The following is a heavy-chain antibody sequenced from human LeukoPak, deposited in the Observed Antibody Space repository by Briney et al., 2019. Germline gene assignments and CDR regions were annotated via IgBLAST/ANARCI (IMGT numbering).Heavy chain of an antibody. CDR3: AELGITMIGGV. Sequence: GGSLRLSCAASGITFSSYSMNWVRQAPGKGLEWVSYISSSGSTIYYADSVKGRFTISRDNAKNSLYLQMNSLRAEDTAVYYCAELGITMIGGVWGKGTTVTISS. V-gene: IGHV3-48*04. D-gene: IGHD3-10*02. CDR2: ISSSGSTI. CDR1: GITFSSYS. J-gene: IGHJ6*04.